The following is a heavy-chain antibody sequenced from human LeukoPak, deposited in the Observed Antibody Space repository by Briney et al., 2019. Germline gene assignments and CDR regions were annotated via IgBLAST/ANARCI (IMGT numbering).Heavy chain of an antibody. D-gene: IGHD3-22*01. Sequence: ASVKVSCKASGYTFTSYYMHWVPQAPGQGLEWMGIINPSGGSTSYAQKFQGRVTMPRDTSTSTVYMELSSLRSEDTAVYYCARDKQDGDYYDSSGYSDYWGQGTLVTVSS. V-gene: IGHV1-46*01. CDR1: GYTFTSYY. CDR3: ARDKQDGDYYDSSGYSDY. J-gene: IGHJ4*02. CDR2: INPSGGST.